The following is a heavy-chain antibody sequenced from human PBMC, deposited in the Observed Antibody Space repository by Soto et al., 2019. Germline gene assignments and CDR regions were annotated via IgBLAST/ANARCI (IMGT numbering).Heavy chain of an antibody. CDR1: GYLFTTYG. Sequence: DSVKVSCKTSGYLFTTYGISGVRQVTGQGLEWMAWISVYNGNKKYAEKFQGRVTMTADTSTRTVSMELRGLTSDDTATYFCARTGGGMAARPLEYWGQ. J-gene: IGHJ4*02. V-gene: IGHV1-18*01. CDR3: ARTGGGMAARPLEY. D-gene: IGHD6-6*01. CDR2: ISVYNGNK.